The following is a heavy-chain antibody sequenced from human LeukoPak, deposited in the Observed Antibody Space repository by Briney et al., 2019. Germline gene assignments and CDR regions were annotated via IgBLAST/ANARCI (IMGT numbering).Heavy chain of an antibody. V-gene: IGHV3-21*01. D-gene: IGHD3-9*01. J-gene: IGHJ4*02. CDR3: ARGHYDVLAASYKWTPDY. CDR2: ITSGGDCI. CDR1: GLTFNTFN. Sequence: GGSLSLSCAASGLTFNTFNMNWVRKAQGKGLEWVSSITSGGDCIYYADSVKGRFTTSRDNAKNSLSLQLNSLRVEDTAVYYCARGHYDVLAASYKWTPDYWGQGTLVTVSS.